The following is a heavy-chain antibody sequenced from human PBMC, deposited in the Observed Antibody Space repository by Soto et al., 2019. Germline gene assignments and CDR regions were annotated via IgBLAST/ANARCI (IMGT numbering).Heavy chain of an antibody. Sequence: GGSLRLSCAASGFTFDDYAMHWVRQAPGKGLEWVSGISWNSGSIGYADSVKGRFTISRDNAKNSLYLQMNSLRAEDTALYYCAKDMGYGDYDYFDYWGQGTLVTVSS. D-gene: IGHD4-17*01. CDR3: AKDMGYGDYDYFDY. CDR1: GFTFDDYA. J-gene: IGHJ4*02. V-gene: IGHV3-9*01. CDR2: ISWNSGSI.